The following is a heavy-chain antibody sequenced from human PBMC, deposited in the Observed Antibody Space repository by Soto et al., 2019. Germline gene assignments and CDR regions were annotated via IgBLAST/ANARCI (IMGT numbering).Heavy chain of an antibody. Sequence: SVKVSCKASGGTFSSYAISWVRQAPGQGLEWMGGIIPIFGTANYAQKFQGRVTITADESTSTAYMELSSLRSEDMAVYYCAKAVADPYNWFDPWGQGTLVTVSS. CDR1: GGTFSSYA. J-gene: IGHJ5*02. D-gene: IGHD6-19*01. CDR2: IIPIFGTA. CDR3: AKAVADPYNWFDP. V-gene: IGHV1-69*13.